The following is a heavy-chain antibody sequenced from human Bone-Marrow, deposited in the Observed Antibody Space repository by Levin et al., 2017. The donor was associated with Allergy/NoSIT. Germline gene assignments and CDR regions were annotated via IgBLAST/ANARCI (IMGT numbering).Heavy chain of an antibody. V-gene: IGHV4-59*01. CDR1: GVSISSYY. CDR2: IYYSGST. D-gene: IGHD2-2*01. J-gene: IGHJ4*02. Sequence: SQTLSLTCTVSGVSISSYYWSWLRQPPGKGLEWIGYIYYSGSTNYNPSLKSRVTISVDTSKNQFSLKLSSVTAADTAVYYCARGIPAAMSSDYWGQGTLVTVSS. CDR3: ARGIPAAMSSDY.